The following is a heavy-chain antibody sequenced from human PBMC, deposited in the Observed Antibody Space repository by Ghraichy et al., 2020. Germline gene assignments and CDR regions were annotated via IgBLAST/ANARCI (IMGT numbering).Heavy chain of an antibody. CDR3: AKALSPGYPPYYGMDV. V-gene: IGHV3-9*01. CDR1: GFTFDDYA. D-gene: IGHD5-12*01. CDR2: ISWNSGSI. Sequence: GGSLRLSCAASGFTFDDYAMHWVRQAPGKGLEWVSGISWNSGSIGYADSVKGRFTISRDNAKNSLYLQMNSLRAEDTALYYCAKALSPGYPPYYGMDVWGQGTTVTVSS. J-gene: IGHJ6*02.